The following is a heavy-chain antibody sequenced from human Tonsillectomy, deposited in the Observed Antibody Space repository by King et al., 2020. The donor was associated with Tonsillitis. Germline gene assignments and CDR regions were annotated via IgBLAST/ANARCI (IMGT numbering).Heavy chain of an antibody. V-gene: IGHV4-34*01. CDR1: GGSFSDYY. Sequence: VQLQQWGGGLLKPSETLSLTCAVCGGSFSDYYWSWIRQPPGKGLEWLGEISHSGSTNYNPSLKSRVTISVDTSKNQFSLKLTSVTAADTAVYYCARAKYDFSSGHPDYFDYWGQETLVTVSS. J-gene: IGHJ4*02. D-gene: IGHD3-3*01. CDR2: ISHSGST. CDR3: ARAKYDFSSGHPDYFDY.